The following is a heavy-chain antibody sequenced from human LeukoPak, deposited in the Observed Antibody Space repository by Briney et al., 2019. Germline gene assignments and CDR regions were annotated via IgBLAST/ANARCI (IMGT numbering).Heavy chain of an antibody. CDR2: ISSSSSTI. CDR1: GFTFSSYS. V-gene: IGHV3-48*01. CDR3: ARDRGSWEIDY. J-gene: IGHJ4*02. Sequence: GGSLRLSCAASGFTFSSYSMNWVRQAPGKGLEWVSYISSSSSTIYYADSVKGRFTISRDNAKNSLYLQINSLRAEDTAVYYCARDRGSWEIDYWGQGTLVTVSS. D-gene: IGHD6-13*01.